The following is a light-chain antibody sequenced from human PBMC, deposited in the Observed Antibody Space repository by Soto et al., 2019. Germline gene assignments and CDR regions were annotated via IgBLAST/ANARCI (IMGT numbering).Light chain of an antibody. CDR3: QPYDFVFVT. CDR2: DTS. J-gene: IGKJ5*01. CDR1: QDIRND. V-gene: IGKV1-33*01. Sequence: DIQVTQSPSSLSASVGDRVTITCQTSQDIRNDLNWYQQKPGTAPKLLIYDTSNLQPEVPSRFSGSGSGTHFSLTITSLQPEDLATYYCQPYDFVFVTFGQGTRLEI.